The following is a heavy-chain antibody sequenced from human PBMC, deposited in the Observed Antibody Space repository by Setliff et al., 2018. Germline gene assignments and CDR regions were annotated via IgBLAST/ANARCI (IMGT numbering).Heavy chain of an antibody. J-gene: IGHJ4*02. V-gene: IGHV4-39*02. CDR1: GGSISSSSYY. Sequence: SETLSLTCTVSGGSISSSSYYWGWIRQPPGKGLEWIGSIYYSGSTYYNPSLKSRVTISVDTSKNQFSLKLSSVTAADTAVYYCVTDTPFSDSWTGEDYWGQGTLVTVSS. CDR3: VTDTPFSDSWTGEDY. D-gene: IGHD2-8*02. CDR2: IYYSGST.